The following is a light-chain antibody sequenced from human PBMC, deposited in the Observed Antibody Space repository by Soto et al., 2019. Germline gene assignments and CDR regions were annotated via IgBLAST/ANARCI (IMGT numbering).Light chain of an antibody. Sequence: SYELTQPPSVSVSPGQTASITCSGDKLGDGYASWYQQRSGHSPLLVIYQNNQRPSGIPERFSGSNFGSTATLTISGTQAMDEADYYCQAWDRTSAWVFGGGTKLTVL. V-gene: IGLV3-1*01. CDR1: KLGDGY. CDR2: QNN. J-gene: IGLJ3*02. CDR3: QAWDRTSAWV.